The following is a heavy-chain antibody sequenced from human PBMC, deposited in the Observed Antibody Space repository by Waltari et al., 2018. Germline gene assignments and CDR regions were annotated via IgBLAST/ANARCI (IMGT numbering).Heavy chain of an antibody. D-gene: IGHD2-15*01. J-gene: IGHJ4*02. CDR2: IYTSGRT. CDR3: ARMVVNEGFDY. Sequence: QVQLQESGPGLVKPSETLSLTCTVSGGSISSYYWSWIRQPPGKGLEWIGYIYTSGRTNYNPSLKSRVTISVDTSKNQFSLKLSSVTAADTAVYYCARMVVNEGFDYWGQGTLVTVSS. CDR1: GGSISSYY. V-gene: IGHV4-4*09.